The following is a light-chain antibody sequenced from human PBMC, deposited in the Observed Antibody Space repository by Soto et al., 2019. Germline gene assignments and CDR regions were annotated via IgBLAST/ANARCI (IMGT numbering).Light chain of an antibody. CDR1: QSVSSN. J-gene: IGKJ1*01. CDR2: GES. V-gene: IGKV3-15*01. CDR3: QKYNNWPRT. Sequence: EIVMTQSPATLSVSPGESATLSCRASQSVSSNLAWYQQKPGQAPRLLIYGESTRATGIPDRFSGSGSGTELNLTISRLQSEDFAVYYCQKYNNWPRTCGQGTKVDIK.